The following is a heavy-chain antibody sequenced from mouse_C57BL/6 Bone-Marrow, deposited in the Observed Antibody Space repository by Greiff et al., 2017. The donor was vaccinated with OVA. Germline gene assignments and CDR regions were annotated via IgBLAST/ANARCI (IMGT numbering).Heavy chain of an antibody. CDR1: GYSITSGYY. Sequence: EVQLQESGPGLVKPSQSLSLTCSVTGYSITSGYYWNWIRQFPGNKLEWMGYISYDGSNNYNPSLKNRISITRDTSKNQFFLKLNSVTTEYTATYYCASPLRRGFAYWGQGTLVTVSA. CDR3: ASPLRRGFAY. J-gene: IGHJ3*01. D-gene: IGHD2-12*01. CDR2: ISYDGSN. V-gene: IGHV3-6*01.